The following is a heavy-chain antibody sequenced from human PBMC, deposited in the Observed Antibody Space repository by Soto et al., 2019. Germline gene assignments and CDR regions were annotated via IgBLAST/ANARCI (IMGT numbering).Heavy chain of an antibody. J-gene: IGHJ6*02. CDR1: GGSFSGYY. Sequence: SETLSLTCAVYGGSFSGYYWSWIRQPPGKGLEWIGEINHSGSTNYNPSLKSRVTISVDTSKNQFSLRLSSVTAADTAVYYCARATHYYDSSGTPGRVYGMDVWGQGTTVTVSS. V-gene: IGHV4-34*01. CDR3: ARATHYYDSSGTPGRVYGMDV. D-gene: IGHD3-22*01. CDR2: INHSGST.